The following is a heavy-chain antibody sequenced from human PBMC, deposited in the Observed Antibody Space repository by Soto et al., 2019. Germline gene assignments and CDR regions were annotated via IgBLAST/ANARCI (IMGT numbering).Heavy chain of an antibody. CDR3: ARPRYGGNSAGMDG. CDR1: GYSFTSYW. CDR2: IDPTDSYT. Sequence: GESLKISCKTSGYSFTSYWITWLRQIPGKGLEWVGRIDPTDSYTNYNPSFQGHVTISADKSITTAYLQWTSLKASDTAMYYCARPRYGGNSAGMDGWGQGNTVTVSS. J-gene: IGHJ6*02. V-gene: IGHV5-10-1*01. D-gene: IGHD2-21*02.